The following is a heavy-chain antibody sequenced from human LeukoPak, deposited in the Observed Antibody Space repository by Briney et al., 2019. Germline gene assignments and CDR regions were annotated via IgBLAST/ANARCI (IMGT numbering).Heavy chain of an antibody. CDR1: GYTFTSYG. Sequence: ASVNVSCKASGYTFTSYGISWVRQAPGQGLEWMGWISAYNGNTNYAQKLQGRVTMTTDTSTSTAYMELRSLRSDDTAVYYCARDYCSSTSCLFDYWGQGTLVTVSS. CDR3: ARDYCSSTSCLFDY. J-gene: IGHJ4*02. D-gene: IGHD2-2*01. V-gene: IGHV1-18*01. CDR2: ISAYNGNT.